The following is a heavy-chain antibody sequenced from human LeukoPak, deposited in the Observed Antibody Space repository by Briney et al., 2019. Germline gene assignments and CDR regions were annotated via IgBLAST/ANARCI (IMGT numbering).Heavy chain of an antibody. V-gene: IGHV4-4*07. CDR3: AAGLYSTHGSADY. CDR2: IYTSGST. Sequence: SETLSLTCTVSGGSISSYYWSWIRPPAGKGLEWIGRIYTSGSTNYNPSLKSRVTMSVDTSKNQFSLKLSSVTAADTAVYYCAAGLYSTHGSADYWGQGTLVTVSS. CDR1: GGSISSYY. D-gene: IGHD3-3*01. J-gene: IGHJ4*02.